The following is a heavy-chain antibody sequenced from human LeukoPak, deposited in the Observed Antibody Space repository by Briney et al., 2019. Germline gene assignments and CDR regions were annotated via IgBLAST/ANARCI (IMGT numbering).Heavy chain of an antibody. Sequence: SETLSLTCAVYGGSFSGYYWSWIRQPPGKGLEWIGEINHSGSTNYNPSLKSRITISVDTSKNQFSLKLSSVTAADTAVYYCARGNPSTSSGYHVYYFDYWGQGTLVTVSS. CDR2: INHSGST. CDR3: ARGNPSTSSGYHVYYFDY. V-gene: IGHV4-34*01. J-gene: IGHJ4*02. D-gene: IGHD3-22*01. CDR1: GGSFSGYY.